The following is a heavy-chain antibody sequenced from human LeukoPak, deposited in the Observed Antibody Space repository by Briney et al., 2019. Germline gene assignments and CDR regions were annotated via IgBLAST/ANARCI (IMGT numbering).Heavy chain of an antibody. J-gene: IGHJ4*02. CDR1: GFTFSGYW. D-gene: IGHD2-8*01. V-gene: IGHV3-7*01. CDR2: IKQDGSEK. CDR3: ARGGGYCTNGVCYVSYFFDY. Sequence: GGSLRLSCAASGFTFSGYWMSWVRQAPGKGLEWVANIKQDGSEKDYVDSVKGRFTVSRDNAKNSLYLQMNSLRAEDTAVYYCARGGGYCTNGVCYVSYFFDYWGQGTLVTVSS.